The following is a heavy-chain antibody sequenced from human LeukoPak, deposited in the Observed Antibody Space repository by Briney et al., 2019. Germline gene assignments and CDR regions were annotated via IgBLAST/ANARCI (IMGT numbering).Heavy chain of an antibody. Sequence: SETLSLTCTVSGGSISSYYWNWIRQPAGKGLEWIGRIYTSGSTNCNPSLKSRVTMSVDTSKNQFSLKLSSATASDTAIYYCARDKSRTYGSADAFDIWGQGTMVTVSS. D-gene: IGHD3-10*01. J-gene: IGHJ3*02. CDR2: IYTSGST. CDR3: ARDKSRTYGSADAFDI. V-gene: IGHV4-4*07. CDR1: GGSISSYY.